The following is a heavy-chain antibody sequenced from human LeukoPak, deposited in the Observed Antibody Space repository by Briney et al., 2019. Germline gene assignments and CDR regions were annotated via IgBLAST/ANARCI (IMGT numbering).Heavy chain of an antibody. CDR1: GFTFSSYG. Sequence: GRSLRLSCAASGFTFSSYGMHWVRQAPGKGLEWVAVIWYDGSNKYYADSVKGRFTISRDNSKNTLYLQMNSLRAEDTAVYYCARDCGKDYFGDWGQGTQVTVSS. CDR2: IWYDGSNK. D-gene: IGHD2-21*01. CDR3: ARDCGKDYFGD. J-gene: IGHJ4*02. V-gene: IGHV3-33*01.